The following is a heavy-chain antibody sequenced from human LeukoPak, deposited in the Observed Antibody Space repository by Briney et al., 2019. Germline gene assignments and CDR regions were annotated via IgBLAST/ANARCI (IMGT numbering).Heavy chain of an antibody. CDR1: GGTFSSYS. CDR2: IIPIFGTA. Sequence: ASVKVSCKASGGTFSSYSISWVRQAPGQGLEWMGGIIPIFGTANYAQQFQGRVTVTTDESTRTAYMELSSLRSEDTAVYYCARDGGSSYGYYNWFDPWGEGTLVTVSS. D-gene: IGHD5-18*01. J-gene: IGHJ5*02. CDR3: ARDGGSSYGYYNWFDP. V-gene: IGHV1-69*05.